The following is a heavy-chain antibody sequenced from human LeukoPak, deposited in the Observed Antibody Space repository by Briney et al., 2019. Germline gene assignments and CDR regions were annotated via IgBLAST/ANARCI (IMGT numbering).Heavy chain of an antibody. CDR2: ISGSGGST. V-gene: IGHV3-23*01. D-gene: IGHD4-23*01. J-gene: IGHJ5*02. Sequence: GGSLRPSCAASGFTFSSYAMSWVRQAPGKGLEWVSAISGSGGSTYYADSVKGRFTISRDNSKNTLYLQMNSLRAEDTAVYYCAKITTVVENNWFDPWGQGTLVTVSS. CDR1: GFTFSSYA. CDR3: AKITTVVENNWFDP.